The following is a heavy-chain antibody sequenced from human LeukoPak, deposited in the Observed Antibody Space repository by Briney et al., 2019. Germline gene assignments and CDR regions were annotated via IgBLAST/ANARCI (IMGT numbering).Heavy chain of an antibody. J-gene: IGHJ4*02. CDR3: ARERPGIAVAGTGFAY. Sequence: ASVKVSCKALGYTFTDHYFHWLRQAPGQGLEWMGWIHPGRGDTNYAQKFQGRVTMTRDTSISTAYMELSRLTSDDTAVYYCARERPGIAVAGTGFAYWGQGTLVTVSS. D-gene: IGHD6-19*01. CDR1: GYTFTDHY. CDR2: IHPGRGDT. V-gene: IGHV1-2*02.